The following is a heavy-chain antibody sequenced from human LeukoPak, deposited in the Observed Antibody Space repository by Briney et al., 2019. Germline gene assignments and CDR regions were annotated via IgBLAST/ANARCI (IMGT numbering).Heavy chain of an antibody. J-gene: IGHJ5*02. V-gene: IGHV3-11*01. D-gene: IGHD7-27*01. CDR1: GFTFSTHW. CDR2: ISNSGDTR. Sequence: GGSLRLSCAASGFTFSTHWMHWVRQAPGKGLEWLAYISNSGDTRKYADSVTGRFTISRDNAKNSVFLQMNSLRAEDSGVYYCARDVRGRTPLKLGMKWFDPWGQGTRVTVSS. CDR3: ARDVRGRTPLKLGMKWFDP.